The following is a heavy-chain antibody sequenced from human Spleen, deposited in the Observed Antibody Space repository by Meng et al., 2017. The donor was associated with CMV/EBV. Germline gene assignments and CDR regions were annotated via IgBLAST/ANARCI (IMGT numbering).Heavy chain of an antibody. Sequence: SETLSLTCAVYGESFSGYYWSWIRQPPGKGLEWIGEINHSGSTNYNPSLKSRVTISVDTSKNQFSLKLSSVTAADTAVYYCARSEPFLDIWGQGTMVTVSS. D-gene: IGHD1-26*01. CDR1: GESFSGYY. CDR2: INHSGST. J-gene: IGHJ3*02. CDR3: ARSEPFLDI. V-gene: IGHV4-34*01.